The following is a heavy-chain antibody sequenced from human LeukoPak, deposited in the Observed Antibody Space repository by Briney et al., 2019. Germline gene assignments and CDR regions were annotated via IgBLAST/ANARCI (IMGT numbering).Heavy chain of an antibody. CDR2: SSSSGSTI. Sequence: GGSLRLACAASGFTFSDYYMSWIRQAPGKGLEWVSYSSSSGSTIHYADSVKGRFTISRDNAKNSLYLQMDSLRAEDTAVYYCARDTYYYDSSPYTFDYWGQGTLVTVSS. V-gene: IGHV3-11*01. CDR1: GFTFSDYY. J-gene: IGHJ4*02. CDR3: ARDTYYYDSSPYTFDY. D-gene: IGHD3-22*01.